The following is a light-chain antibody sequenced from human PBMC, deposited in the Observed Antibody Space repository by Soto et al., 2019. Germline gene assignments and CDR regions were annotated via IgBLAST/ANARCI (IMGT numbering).Light chain of an antibody. J-gene: IGLJ1*01. CDR3: CSYAGTTYV. CDR1: SSDVGGYNY. Sequence: QSVLTQPRSVSESPGQSVTISCTGTSSDVGGYNYVSWYQQHPGKAPKLMIYDVSKRPSGVPDRFSGSKSGNTASLTISGLRAEDEADYYCCSYAGTTYVFGTGTKLTVL. V-gene: IGLV2-11*01. CDR2: DVS.